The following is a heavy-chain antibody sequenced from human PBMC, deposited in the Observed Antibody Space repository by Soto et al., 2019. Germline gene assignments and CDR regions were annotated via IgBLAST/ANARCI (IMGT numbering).Heavy chain of an antibody. CDR1: GFTFSVST. CDR2: IRTKTISFAT. V-gene: IGHV3-73*01. Sequence: EVQLVESGGDLVQPGGSLKLSCAASGFTFSVSTMHWVRQASGKGLEWVGRIRTKTISFATAYAGSVTGRFTISRDDSKNAAYLQMNSLKTEDTAMYYCIRSYGDNTNWGQGTLVTVSS. CDR3: IRSYGDNTN. D-gene: IGHD4-17*01. J-gene: IGHJ4*02.